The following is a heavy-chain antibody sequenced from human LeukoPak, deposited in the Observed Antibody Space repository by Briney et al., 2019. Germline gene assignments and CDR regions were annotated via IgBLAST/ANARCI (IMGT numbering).Heavy chain of an antibody. CDR2: ISAYNGNT. D-gene: IGHD3-16*01. CDR3: ARMTISGGSY. CDR1: GYTFTSYG. V-gene: IGHV1-18*01. J-gene: IGHJ4*02. Sequence: GASVKVSCRASGYTFTSYGISWVRQAPGQGLEWMGWISAYNGNTNYAQKLQGRVTITRDTSASTAYMELSSLRSEDTAVYYCARMTISGGSYWGQGTLVTVSS.